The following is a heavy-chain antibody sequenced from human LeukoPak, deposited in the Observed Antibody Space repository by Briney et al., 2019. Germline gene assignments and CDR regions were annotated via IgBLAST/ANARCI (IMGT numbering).Heavy chain of an antibody. V-gene: IGHV4-61*01. J-gene: IGHJ6*02. CDR3: ARDSRYCNSISCYGRPGYYGLDV. D-gene: IGHD2-2*01. CDR1: GGSVSSGSYY. CDR2: IYYSGST. Sequence: SETLSLTCTVSGGSVSSGSYYWSWIRQPPGKGLECIGYIYYSGSTNYNPSLKSRVTISVDTSKNQFSLKLSSVTAADTAVYYCARDSRYCNSISCYGRPGYYGLDVWGQGTTVTVSS.